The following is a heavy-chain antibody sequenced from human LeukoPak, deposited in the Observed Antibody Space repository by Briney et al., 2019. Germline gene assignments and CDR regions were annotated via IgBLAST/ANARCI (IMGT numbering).Heavy chain of an antibody. J-gene: IGHJ4*02. CDR2: IFHSGST. V-gene: IGHV4-59*01. D-gene: IGHD2-15*01. CDR1: GGSISTYY. CDR3: ARDCSGGTCYLGVLDY. Sequence: SETLSLTCTVSGGSISTYYWSWIRQPPGKRLEWIGYIFHSGSTNYNPSLRGRVTISVDTSKNQFSLKLSSVTAADTAVYYCARDCSGGTCYLGVLDYWGQGIRVTVSS.